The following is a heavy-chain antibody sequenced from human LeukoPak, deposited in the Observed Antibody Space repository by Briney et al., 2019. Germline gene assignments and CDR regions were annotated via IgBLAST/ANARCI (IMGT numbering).Heavy chain of an antibody. V-gene: IGHV4-34*01. CDR2: INHSGST. CDR3: ARGLDYYDSSGYRLPALGY. D-gene: IGHD3-22*01. J-gene: IGHJ4*02. CDR1: GGSFSGYY. Sequence: SETLSLTCAVYGGSFSGYYWSWIRQPPGKGLEWIGEINHSGSTNYNPSLKSRVTISVDTSKNQFSLKLSSVTAADTAVYYCARGLDYYDSSGYRLPALGYWGLGTLVTVSS.